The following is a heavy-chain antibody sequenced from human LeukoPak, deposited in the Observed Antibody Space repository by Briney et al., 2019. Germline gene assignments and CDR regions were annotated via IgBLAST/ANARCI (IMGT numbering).Heavy chain of an antibody. V-gene: IGHV1-2*02. Sequence: SVKVSCKASGYTFTGYYMHWVRQAPGQGLEWMGWINPNSGGTNYAQKFQGRVTMTRDTSISTAYMELSRLRSDDTAVYYCARVNSGSYRPTGYWGQGTLVTVSS. J-gene: IGHJ4*02. D-gene: IGHD1-26*01. CDR2: INPNSGGT. CDR3: ARVNSGSYRPTGY. CDR1: GYTFTGYY.